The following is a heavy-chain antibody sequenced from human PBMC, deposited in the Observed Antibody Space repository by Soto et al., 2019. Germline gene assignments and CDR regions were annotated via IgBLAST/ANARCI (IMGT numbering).Heavy chain of an antibody. V-gene: IGHV1-18*01. J-gene: IGHJ4*02. D-gene: IGHD3-10*01. Sequence: AASVKVSCKASGYTFTTYGISWVRQAPGQGLEWMGWIGAYNGNTNYAQNLQGRVTMTTDTSTSTAYMELRSLRSDDTAVYYCARFYASGSYPYDYWGQGTLVTVSS. CDR1: GYTFTTYG. CDR2: IGAYNGNT. CDR3: ARFYASGSYPYDY.